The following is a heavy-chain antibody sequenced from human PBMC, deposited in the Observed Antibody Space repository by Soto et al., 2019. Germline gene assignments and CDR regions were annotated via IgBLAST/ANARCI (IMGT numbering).Heavy chain of an antibody. D-gene: IGHD2-15*01. CDR1: GGSISSGGYS. V-gene: IGHV4-30-2*01. J-gene: IGHJ3*02. CDR2: IYHSGST. Sequence: SETLSLTCAVSGGSISSGGYSWGWIRQPPGKGLEWIGYIYHSGSTYYNPSLKSRVTISVDRSKNQFSLKLSSVTAADTAVYYCARAGGSGISAFDIWGQGTMVTVSS. CDR3: ARAGGSGISAFDI.